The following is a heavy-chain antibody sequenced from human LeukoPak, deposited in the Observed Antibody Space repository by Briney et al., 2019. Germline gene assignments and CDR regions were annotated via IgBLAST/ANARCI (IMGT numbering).Heavy chain of an antibody. CDR2: ISAYNGNT. J-gene: IGHJ5*02. Sequence: ASVKVSCKASGYTFTSYGISWVRQAPGQGLEWMGWISAYNGNTNYAQKLQGRVTMTTDTSTSTAYMELRSLRSDDTAVYYCARGPDQYCSSTSCYRKNWFDPWGQGTLVTVSS. D-gene: IGHD2-2*01. CDR1: GYTFTSYG. V-gene: IGHV1-18*01. CDR3: ARGPDQYCSSTSCYRKNWFDP.